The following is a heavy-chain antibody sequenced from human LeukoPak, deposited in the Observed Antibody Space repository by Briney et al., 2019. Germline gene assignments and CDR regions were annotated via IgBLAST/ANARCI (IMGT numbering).Heavy chain of an antibody. J-gene: IGHJ6*02. CDR1: GYTFTSYD. Sequence: ASVKVSCKASGYTFTSYDINWVRQATGQGLEWMGWMNPNSGNTGYAQKFQGRVTMTRNTSISTAYMELSSLRSEDTAVYYCARGVVAATWDYGMDVWGQGTTVTVSS. V-gene: IGHV1-8*01. D-gene: IGHD2-15*01. CDR3: ARGVVAATWDYGMDV. CDR2: MNPNSGNT.